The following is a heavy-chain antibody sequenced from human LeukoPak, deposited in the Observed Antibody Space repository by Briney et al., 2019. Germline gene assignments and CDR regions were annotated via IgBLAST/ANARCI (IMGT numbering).Heavy chain of an antibody. D-gene: IGHD4-17*01. CDR1: GGSISSYY. J-gene: IGHJ5*02. CDR3: AGDYGDYRRGGFDP. V-gene: IGHV4-59*12. Sequence: KPSETLSLTCTVSGGSISSYYWSWIRQPPGKGLEWIGYIYYSGSTNYNPSLKSRVTISVDTSKNQFSLKLSSVAAADTAVYYCAGDYGDYRRGGFDPWGQGTLVTVSS. CDR2: IYYSGST.